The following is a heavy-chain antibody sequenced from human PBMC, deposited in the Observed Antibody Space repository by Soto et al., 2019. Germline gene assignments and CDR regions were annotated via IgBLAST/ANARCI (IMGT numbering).Heavy chain of an antibody. CDR2: INPNSGGT. Sequence: GASVKVSCKASGYTLTGYYMHWVRQAPGQGLEWMGWINPNSGGTNYAQKFQGWVTMTRDTSISTAYMELSRLRSDDTAVYYCARGTMVRGVIINSWFDPWGQGTLVTVSS. CDR3: ARGTMVRGVIINSWFDP. D-gene: IGHD3-10*01. CDR1: GYTLTGYY. J-gene: IGHJ5*02. V-gene: IGHV1-2*04.